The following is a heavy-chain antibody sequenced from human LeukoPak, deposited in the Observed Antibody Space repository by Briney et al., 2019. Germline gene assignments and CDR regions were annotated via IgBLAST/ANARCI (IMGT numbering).Heavy chain of an antibody. CDR1: GGSISTYY. V-gene: IGHV4-4*09. CDR2: VHASGPT. D-gene: IGHD6-6*01. Sequence: PSETLSLTCTVSGGSISTYYWSWVRRPPGKGLEWIAYVHASGPTNYNPSLKSRITISVDTSKNQFSLKLSSVTAADTAVYYCARHDAGIAARPFDNWGQGTLVTVSS. CDR3: ARHDAGIAARPFDN. J-gene: IGHJ4*02.